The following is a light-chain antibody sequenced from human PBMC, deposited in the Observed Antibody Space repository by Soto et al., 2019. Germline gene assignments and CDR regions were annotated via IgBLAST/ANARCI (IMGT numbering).Light chain of an antibody. CDR3: QQRSTWPPFS. V-gene: IGKV3-11*01. J-gene: IGKJ3*01. Sequence: EIVLTQSPATLSLSLGERATLSCRASQSIGSYLAWYQHKLGQPPRLLIYDASNRATGIPVRFSGSGSGTDFTLAVRSVEPEDCPVFYCQQRSTWPPFSFGPGIKVAIK. CDR1: QSIGSY. CDR2: DAS.